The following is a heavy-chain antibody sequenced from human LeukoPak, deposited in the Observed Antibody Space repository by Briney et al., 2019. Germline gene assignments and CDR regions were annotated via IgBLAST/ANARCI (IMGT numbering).Heavy chain of an antibody. J-gene: IGHJ4*02. CDR2: INHSGST. Sequence: PSETLSLTCAVYGGSFSGYYWSWIRQPPGKGLEWIGEINHSGSTNYNPSLKSRVTISVDTSKNQFCLKLSSVTAADTAVYYCARYCSGGSCYGTGSFDYWGQGTLVTVSS. CDR1: GGSFSGYY. CDR3: ARYCSGGSCYGTGSFDY. V-gene: IGHV4-34*01. D-gene: IGHD2-15*01.